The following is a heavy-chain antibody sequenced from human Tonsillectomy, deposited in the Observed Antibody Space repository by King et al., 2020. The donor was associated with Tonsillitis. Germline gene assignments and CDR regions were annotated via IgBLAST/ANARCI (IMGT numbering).Heavy chain of an antibody. CDR3: ARPRHCGGDCYSHYYFDY. Sequence: VQLVESGAEVKKPGESLKNSCKGSGYSFTSYWIGWVRQMPGKGLEWMGSIYPGDSDTRYSPAFQGQVTISADKSISTAYLQWSSLKASDTAMYYCARPRHCGGDCYSHYYFDYWGQGTLVTVSS. J-gene: IGHJ4*02. V-gene: IGHV5-51*01. D-gene: IGHD2-21*02. CDR1: GYSFTSYW. CDR2: IYPGDSDT.